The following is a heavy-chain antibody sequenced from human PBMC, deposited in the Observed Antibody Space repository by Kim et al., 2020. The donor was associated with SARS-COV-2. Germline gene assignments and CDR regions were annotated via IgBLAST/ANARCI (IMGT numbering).Heavy chain of an antibody. CDR3: AKLPSGSGRFMGWSSVVDY. CDR2: ISGSGGST. D-gene: IGHD6-19*01. CDR1: GFTFSSYA. Sequence: GGSLRLSCAASGFTFSSYAMSWVRQAPGKGLEWVSAISGSGGSTYYADSVKGRFTISRDNSKNTLYLQMNSLGAEDTAVYYCAKLPSGSGRFMGWSSVVDYWGQGALGTVSS. V-gene: IGHV3-23*01. J-gene: IGHJ4*02.